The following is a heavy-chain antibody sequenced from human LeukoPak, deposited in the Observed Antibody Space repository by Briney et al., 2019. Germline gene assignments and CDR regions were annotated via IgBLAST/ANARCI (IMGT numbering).Heavy chain of an antibody. Sequence: GGSLRLSCAASGFTFISYAVTWVRQAPGKGLEWVSAISGSGGNTYHADSVKGRLTISRDNSKNTLYLQLNSLRAEDTAVYYCAKSRPRREGRSGSIDYWGQGTLVTVSS. V-gene: IGHV3-23*01. CDR2: ISGSGGNT. D-gene: IGHD3-22*01. CDR3: AKSRPRREGRSGSIDY. J-gene: IGHJ4*02. CDR1: GFTFISYA.